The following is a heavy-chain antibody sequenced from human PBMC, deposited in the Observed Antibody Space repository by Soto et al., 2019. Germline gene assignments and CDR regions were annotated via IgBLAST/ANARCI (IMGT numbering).Heavy chain of an antibody. V-gene: IGHV5-51*01. CDR2: IYPADSDT. D-gene: IGHD3-22*01. CDR3: ARLGCWGYDSSDYYSPLGYVKDV. CDR1: GYSFTSYW. J-gene: IGHJ6*02. Sequence: PGESLKISCKGSGYSFTSYWIGWVRQMPGKGLVWMGIIYPADSDTRYSPSFQGQVTISADKSISTAYLQWSSLKASDTAMYYCARLGCWGYDSSDYYSPLGYVKDVCAQRTTVTGSS.